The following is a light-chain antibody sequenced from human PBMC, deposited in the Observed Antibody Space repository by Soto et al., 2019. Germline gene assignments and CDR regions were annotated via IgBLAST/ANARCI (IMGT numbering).Light chain of an antibody. Sequence: QSVLTQPPSVSAAPGQTVTISCSGISSNIGNTYVSWFQQLPGTAPKLLIYDNNKRPSGIPDRFSGSKSGTSATLGITGLQTGDEADYYCGTWDSNLSVGLFGGWTKLTVL. CDR1: SSNIGNTY. CDR2: DNN. CDR3: GTWDSNLSVGL. J-gene: IGLJ2*01. V-gene: IGLV1-51*01.